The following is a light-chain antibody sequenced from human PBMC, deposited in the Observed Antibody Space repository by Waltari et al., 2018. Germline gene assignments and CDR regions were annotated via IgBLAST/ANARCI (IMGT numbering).Light chain of an antibody. J-gene: IGLJ2*01. V-gene: IGLV2-14*03. Sequence: QSALTQPASVSGSPGQSITISCTGTSSDVGGYNYVSWYQQHPGKAPKLMIYDVSNRPSGVSNRFPGYKSGNTASLTISGLQAEDEADYYCSSYTSSSTVVFGGGTKLTVL. CDR3: SSYTSSSTVV. CDR2: DVS. CDR1: SSDVGGYNY.